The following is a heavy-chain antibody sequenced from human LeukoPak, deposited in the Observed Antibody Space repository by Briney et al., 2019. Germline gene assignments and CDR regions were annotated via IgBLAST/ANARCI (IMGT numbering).Heavy chain of an antibody. J-gene: IGHJ4*02. D-gene: IGHD3-22*01. CDR2: ISAYNGDI. V-gene: IGHV1-18*01. Sequence: ASVKVSCKAAGYTFNYYAITWVRQAPGQVLEWMGWISAYNGDIKYTQKLQGRVTMTTDTSTSTAYMELRSLTSDDTAVYYCAREPYSSGFYYYLDYWGQGTLVTVSS. CDR3: AREPYSSGFYYYLDY. CDR1: GYTFNYYA.